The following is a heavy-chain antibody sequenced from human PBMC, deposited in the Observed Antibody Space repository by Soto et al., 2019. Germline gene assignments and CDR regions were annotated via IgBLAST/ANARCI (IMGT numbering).Heavy chain of an antibody. CDR3: ASGYYYDSRTRY. Sequence: LSLTCAVYGGSFSGYYWSWIRQPPGKGLEWIGEINHSGSTNYNPSLKSRVTISVDTSKNQFSLKLSSVTAADTAVYYCASGYYYDSRTRYWGQGTLVTVSS. J-gene: IGHJ4*02. CDR1: GGSFSGYY. D-gene: IGHD3-22*01. V-gene: IGHV4-34*01. CDR2: INHSGST.